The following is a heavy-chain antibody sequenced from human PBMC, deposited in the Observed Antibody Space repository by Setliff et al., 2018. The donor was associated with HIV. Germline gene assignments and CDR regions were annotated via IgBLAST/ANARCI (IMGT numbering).Heavy chain of an antibody. J-gene: IGHJ4*02. CDR1: GFTFSSYW. CDR2: INSDGSST. D-gene: IGHD6-13*01. CDR3: AKGPGYSSSWYYFNY. V-gene: IGHV3-74*01. Sequence: GGSLRLSCAASGFTFSSYWMHWVRQAPGKGLVWVSRINSDGSSTSYADSVKGRFTISRDNSKNTLYLQMNSLRAEDTAVYYCAKGPGYSSSWYYFNYWGQGTLVTVSS.